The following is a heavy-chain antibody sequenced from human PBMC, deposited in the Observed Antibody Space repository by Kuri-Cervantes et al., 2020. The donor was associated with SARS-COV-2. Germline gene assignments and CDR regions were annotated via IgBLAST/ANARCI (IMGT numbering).Heavy chain of an antibody. CDR3: AGAKYYYDSSGYYYVEGWFDP. D-gene: IGHD3-22*01. J-gene: IGHJ5*02. V-gene: IGHV4-61*01. Sequence: ESLKISCTVSGGSVSSGSYYWSWIRQPPGTGLEWIGYIYYSGSTNYNPSLKSRVTISVDTSKNQISLKLSSVTAADTAVYYCAGAKYYYDSSGYYYVEGWFDPWGQGTLVTVSS. CDR2: IYYSGST. CDR1: GGSVSSGSYY.